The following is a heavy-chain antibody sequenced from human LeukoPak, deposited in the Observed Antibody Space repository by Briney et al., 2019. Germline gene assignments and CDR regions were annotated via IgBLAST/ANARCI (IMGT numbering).Heavy chain of an antibody. D-gene: IGHD6-19*01. CDR3: ARGGSGWYGFDY. CDR1: GFTFSTYA. J-gene: IGHJ4*02. V-gene: IGHV3-23*01. Sequence: GGSLRLSCAASGFTFSTYAMSWVRQAPGKGLEWVSAISGSGGNTYYPGSVKGRFTISRENAKNSLYLQMNSLRAGDTAVYYCARGGSGWYGFDYWGQGTLVTVSS. CDR2: ISGSGGNT.